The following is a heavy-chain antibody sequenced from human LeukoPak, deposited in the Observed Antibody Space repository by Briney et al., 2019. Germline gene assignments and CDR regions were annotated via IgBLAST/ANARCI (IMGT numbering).Heavy chain of an antibody. CDR1: GFTFSDYA. V-gene: IGHV3-23*01. CDR2: ISGSGGNT. Sequence: PGGSLRLSCAASGFTFSDYAMNWVRQAPGKGLEWVSTISGSGGNTYYAGSVKGRFTISRDNSKNTLYLQMNSLRTEDTAVYYCARDLGSSSDYWGQGTLVTVSS. D-gene: IGHD6-6*01. CDR3: ARDLGSSSDY. J-gene: IGHJ4*02.